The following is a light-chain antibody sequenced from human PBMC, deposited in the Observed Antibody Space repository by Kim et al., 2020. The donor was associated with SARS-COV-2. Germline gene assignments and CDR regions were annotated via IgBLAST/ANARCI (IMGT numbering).Light chain of an antibody. CDR3: NSRDSSGNHAV. J-gene: IGLJ7*01. CDR1: SLRSYY. V-gene: IGLV3-19*01. Sequence: SSELTQDPAVSVALGQTVRITCPGDSLRSYYASWYQQKPGQAPVLVIYGKNNRPSGIPDRFSGSSSGNTASLTITGAQAEDEADYYCNSRDSSGNHAVFG. CDR2: GKN.